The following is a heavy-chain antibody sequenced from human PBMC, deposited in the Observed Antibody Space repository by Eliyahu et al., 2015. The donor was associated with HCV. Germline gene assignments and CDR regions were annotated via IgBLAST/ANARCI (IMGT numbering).Heavy chain of an antibody. V-gene: IGHV3-7*01. J-gene: IGHJ4*02. CDR3: ARPYNDYDQTLHY. Sequence: EVQLVESGGGLVQPGGSLRLSXAASGFTFSSYWMSWVRQAPGKGLEWVANIKRDGSEKYHVDSVKGRFTISRDNAKNSLYLQMDSLRADDTAVYYCARPYNDYDQTLHYWGQGTLVTVSS. CDR1: GFTFSSYW. CDR2: IKRDGSEK. D-gene: IGHD5-12*01.